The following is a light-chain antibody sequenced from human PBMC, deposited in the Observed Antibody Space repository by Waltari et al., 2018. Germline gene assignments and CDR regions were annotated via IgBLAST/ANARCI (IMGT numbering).Light chain of an antibody. J-gene: IGLJ3*02. CDR2: EVN. Sequence: QSALTQPASVSGSPGQSITISCTGTSNDVGAFNYVPWYQQHPGQAPKVIIYEVNKRPPGVSPRFAGSKSGTTAYLTSSGVQAEDEADYYCNSYTMTAARMFGGGTRLTVL. V-gene: IGLV2-14*01. CDR3: NSYTMTAARM. CDR1: SNDVGAFNY.